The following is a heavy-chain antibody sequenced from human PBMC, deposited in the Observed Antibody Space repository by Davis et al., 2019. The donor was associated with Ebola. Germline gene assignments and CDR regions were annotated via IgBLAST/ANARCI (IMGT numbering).Heavy chain of an antibody. CDR3: ARDYEW. J-gene: IGHJ4*02. V-gene: IGHV1-18*01. CDR2: ISAYNGNT. CDR1: GYTFTSYG. D-gene: IGHD2-8*01. Sequence: AASVKVSCKASGYTFTSYGISWVRQAPGQGLEWMGWISAYNGNTNYAQKFQGRVTMTRDTSISTAYMELSRLRSDDTAVYYCARDYEWWGQGTLVTVSS.